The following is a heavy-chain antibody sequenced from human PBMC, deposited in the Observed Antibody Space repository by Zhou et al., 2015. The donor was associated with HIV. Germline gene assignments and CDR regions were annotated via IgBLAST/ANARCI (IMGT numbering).Heavy chain of an antibody. Sequence: QVQLVQSGAEVKKPGASVKVSCKASGYTFTSYGISWVRQAPGQGLEWMGWISAYNGNTNYAQKLQGRVTMTTDTSTSTAYMELRSLRSDDTAVYYCARDELGYCSSTSCYTGLHNWFDPGAREPWSPSPQ. J-gene: IGHJ5*02. D-gene: IGHD2-2*02. V-gene: IGHV1-18*01. CDR2: ISAYNGNT. CDR1: GYTFTSYG. CDR3: ARDELGYCSSTSCYTGLHNWFDP.